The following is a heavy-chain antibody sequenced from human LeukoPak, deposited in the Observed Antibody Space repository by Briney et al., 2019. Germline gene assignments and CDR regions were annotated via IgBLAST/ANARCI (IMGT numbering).Heavy chain of an antibody. J-gene: IGHJ4*02. CDR3: AKMAADTAMVNY. CDR1: GFTFSSYG. D-gene: IGHD5-18*01. CDR2: IRYDGSNK. V-gene: IGHV3-30*02. Sequence: GGSLRLSCAASGFTFSSYGMHWVRQSPGKGLEWVAFIRYDGSNKYYADSVKGRFTISRDNSKNTLYLQMNSLRAEDTAVYYCAKMAADTAMVNYWGQGTLVTVSS.